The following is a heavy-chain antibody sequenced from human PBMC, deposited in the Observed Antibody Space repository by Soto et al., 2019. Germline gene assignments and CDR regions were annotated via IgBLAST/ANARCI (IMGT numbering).Heavy chain of an antibody. CDR2: IWYDGSNK. CDR1: GFTFSSYG. CDR3: ARDIGGSYTYYYYYGMDV. D-gene: IGHD1-26*01. V-gene: IGHV3-33*01. Sequence: PGGSLRLSCAASGFTFSSYGMHWVRQAPGKGLEWVAVIWYDGSNKYYADSVKGRFTISRDNSKNTLYLQMNSLRAEDTAVYYCARDIGGSYTYYYYYGMDVWGQGTTVTVSS. J-gene: IGHJ6*02.